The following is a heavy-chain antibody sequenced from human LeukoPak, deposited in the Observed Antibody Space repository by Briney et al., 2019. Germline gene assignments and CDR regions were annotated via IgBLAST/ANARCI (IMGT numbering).Heavy chain of an antibody. CDR1: GYTFTSYG. V-gene: IGHV1-18*01. D-gene: IGHD2-2*01. J-gene: IGHJ5*02. CDR2: ISAYNGNT. Sequence: ASVKVSCKASGYTFTSYGISWVRQAPGQGLEWMGCISAYNGNTNYAQKLQGRVTMTTDTSTSTAYMELRSLRSDDTAVYYCARDRSIVVVPAAPFDPWGQGTLVTVSS. CDR3: ARDRSIVVVPAAPFDP.